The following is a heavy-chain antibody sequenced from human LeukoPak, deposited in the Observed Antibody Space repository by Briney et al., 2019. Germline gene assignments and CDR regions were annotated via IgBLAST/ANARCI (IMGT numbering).Heavy chain of an antibody. V-gene: IGHV4-39*01. J-gene: IGHJ5*02. D-gene: IGHD5-24*01. Sequence: SETLSLTCTVSAASITSGGYFWSWIRQYPGKGLEWIGSIYYSGSTYYNLSLKSRVTISVDTSKNQFSLKLSSVTAADTAVYYCARRRGGVNWFDPWGQGTLVTVSS. CDR2: IYYSGST. CDR3: ARRRGGVNWFDP. CDR1: AASITSGGYF.